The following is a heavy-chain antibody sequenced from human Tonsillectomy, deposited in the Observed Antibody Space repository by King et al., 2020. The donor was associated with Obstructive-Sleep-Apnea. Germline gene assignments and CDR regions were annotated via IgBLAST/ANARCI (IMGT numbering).Heavy chain of an antibody. CDR2: ISYDGSNK. D-gene: IGHD6-19*01. V-gene: IGHV3-30*18. J-gene: IGHJ6*02. Sequence: VQLVESGGGVVQPGRSLRLSCAASGFTFSRYDIHWFRQAPAKGLEWVAVISYDGSNKYYADSVQVRFSISRDNSNNTLYLQMNSLRAEDTAVYYCAKEPLYSSGWTSYYYYYGMDVWGQGTPVTVSS. CDR3: AKEPLYSSGWTSYYYYYGMDV. CDR1: GFTFSRYD.